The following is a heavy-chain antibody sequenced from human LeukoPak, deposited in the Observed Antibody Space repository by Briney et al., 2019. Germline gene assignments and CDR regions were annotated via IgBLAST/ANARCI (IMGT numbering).Heavy chain of an antibody. CDR3: ARHRVDTAMAFDY. D-gene: IGHD5-18*01. V-gene: IGHV4-59*08. J-gene: IGHJ4*02. CDR1: GGSISSYY. CDR2: IYYSGST. Sequence: SETLSLTCTVSGGSISSYYWSWIRQPPGKGLEWIGYIYYSGSTNYNPSLKSRVTISVDTSKNQFSLKLSSVTAADTAAYYCARHRVDTAMAFDYWGQGTLVTVSS.